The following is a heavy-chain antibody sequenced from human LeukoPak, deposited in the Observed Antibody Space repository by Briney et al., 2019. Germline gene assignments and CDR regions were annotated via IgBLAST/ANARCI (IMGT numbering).Heavy chain of an antibody. CDR1: GFTLSINY. Sequence: GGSLRLSCAASGFTLSINYMSWVRQAPGKGLEWVSVIYSGGSTYYADSVKGRFTISRDNSKNTLYLQMNSLRAADTAVYYCAREGNSGSYYFDYWGQGTLVTVSS. CDR3: AREGNSGSYYFDY. D-gene: IGHD1-26*01. CDR2: IYSGGST. J-gene: IGHJ4*02. V-gene: IGHV3-53*01.